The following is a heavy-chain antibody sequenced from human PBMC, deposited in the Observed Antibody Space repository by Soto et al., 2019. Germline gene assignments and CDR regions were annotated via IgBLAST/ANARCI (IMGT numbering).Heavy chain of an antibody. V-gene: IGHV5-51*01. CDR3: ARHRRWLQSPDFGLTDY. Sequence: PGESLKISCKGSGYSFTSYWIGWVRQMPGKGLEWMGIIYPGDSDTRYSPSFQGQVTISADKSISTAYLQWSSLKASDTAMYYCARHRRWLQSPDFGLTDYWGQGTLVTVSS. J-gene: IGHJ4*02. D-gene: IGHD5-12*01. CDR2: IYPGDSDT. CDR1: GYSFTSYW.